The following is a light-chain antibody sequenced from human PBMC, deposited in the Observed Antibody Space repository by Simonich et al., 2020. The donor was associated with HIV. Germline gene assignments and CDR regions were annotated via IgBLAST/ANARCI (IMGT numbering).Light chain of an antibody. J-gene: IGKJ1*01. CDR3: QQYNSYPLT. Sequence: DIQMTQSPSTLSATVGDRVTITCRASQSISSWLAWYQQKPGKAPKLLIYQASSLESGVPSTFSGSGSGTEFTLTISSLQPGDFATYYCQQYNSYPLTFGQGTKVEIK. V-gene: IGKV1-5*03. CDR1: QSISSW. CDR2: QAS.